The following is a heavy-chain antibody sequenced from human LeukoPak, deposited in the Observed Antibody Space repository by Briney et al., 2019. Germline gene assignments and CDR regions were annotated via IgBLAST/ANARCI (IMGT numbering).Heavy chain of an antibody. CDR1: GFTVSSNY. J-gene: IGHJ4*02. CDR3: GRTYYYDSSGHWAYYFDY. Sequence: GGSLRLSCAASGFTVSSNYMSWVRQAPGKGLGWVSVIYSGGSTYYADSVKGRFTISRHNSKNTLYLQMNSLRAEDTAVYYCGRTYYYDSSGHWAYYFDYWGQGTLVTVSS. V-gene: IGHV3-53*04. D-gene: IGHD3-22*01. CDR2: IYSGGST.